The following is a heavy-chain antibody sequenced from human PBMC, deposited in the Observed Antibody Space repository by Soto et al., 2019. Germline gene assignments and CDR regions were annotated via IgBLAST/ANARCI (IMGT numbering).Heavy chain of an antibody. CDR3: ARAEVGYYYDSSGAFDI. V-gene: IGHV4-30-4*01. CDR2: IYYSGST. Sequence: QVQLQESGPGLVKPSQTLSLTCTVSGGSISSGDYYWSWIRQPPGKGLEWIGYIYYSGSTYYNPSLKSRVTISVDTSKNQFSLKLSSVTAADTAVYYCARAEVGYYYDSSGAFDIWGQGTIVTVSS. J-gene: IGHJ3*02. CDR1: GGSISSGDYY. D-gene: IGHD3-22*01.